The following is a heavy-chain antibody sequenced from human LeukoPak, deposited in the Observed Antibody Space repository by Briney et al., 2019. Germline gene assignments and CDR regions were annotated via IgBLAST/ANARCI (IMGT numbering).Heavy chain of an antibody. CDR1: GFTFGSYA. D-gene: IGHD5-24*01. CDR3: AKGGAATMRDGYNYYYYYMEV. J-gene: IGHJ6*03. CDR2: ISGSGGHT. V-gene: IGHV3-23*01. Sequence: GGSLRLSCAASGFTFGSYAMNWVRQAPGKGLECVSVISGSGGHTYYGDSVKGRFTISRDNSTNRLYLQMNSLRPEDTAVYYCAKGGAATMRDGYNYYYYYMEVWGRGTTVTVSS.